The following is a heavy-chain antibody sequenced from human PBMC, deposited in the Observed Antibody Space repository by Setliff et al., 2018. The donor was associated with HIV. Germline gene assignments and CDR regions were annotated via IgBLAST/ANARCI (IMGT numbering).Heavy chain of an antibody. CDR2: ISPNNGAA. V-gene: IGHV1-2*06. CDR3: ARPRVFDSFDV. Sequence: GASVKVSCKASGYTFTDYFMHWVRQAPGQGLVWIGRISPNNGAAEYAPKFQGRVSMTLDTSISTAYLEIPRLTSDDAAVYFCARPRVFDSFDVWGQGTKVTVSS. D-gene: IGHD6-6*01. J-gene: IGHJ3*01. CDR1: GYTFTDYF.